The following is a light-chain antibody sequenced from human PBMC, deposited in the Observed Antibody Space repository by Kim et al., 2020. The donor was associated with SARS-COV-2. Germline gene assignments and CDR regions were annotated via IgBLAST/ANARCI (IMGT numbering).Light chain of an antibody. CDR2: GAS. CDR1: QKVSRK. CDR3: QQYKNWPRP. V-gene: IGKV3-15*01. Sequence: VSPGGGATLPCRASQKVSRKLACYVQKHGEAPRRLIYGASIKAAGIHARLSGRESGTEFTLTIRSLQCEDFAVYYFQQYKNWPRPFGQGDNVGIK. J-gene: IGKJ1*01.